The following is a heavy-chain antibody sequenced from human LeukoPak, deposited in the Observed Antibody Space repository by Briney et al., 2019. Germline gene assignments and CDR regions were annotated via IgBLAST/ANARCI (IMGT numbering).Heavy chain of an antibody. D-gene: IGHD5-24*01. CDR2: IYYSGST. Sequence: PSETLSLTCTVSGGSISSYYWSWIRQPPGKGLEWIGYIYYSGSTNYNPSLKSRVTISVDTSKNQFSLKLSSVTAADTAVYYCAREGDGYNSDRGYYYYYGMDVWGQGTTVTVSS. J-gene: IGHJ6*02. CDR1: GGSISSYY. V-gene: IGHV4-59*01. CDR3: AREGDGYNSDRGYYYYYGMDV.